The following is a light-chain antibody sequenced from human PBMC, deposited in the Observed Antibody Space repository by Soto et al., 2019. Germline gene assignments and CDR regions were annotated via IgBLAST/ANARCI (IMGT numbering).Light chain of an antibody. CDR2: EVT. J-gene: IGLJ3*02. CDR1: SSDVGDYNY. Sequence: QSALTQPPSVSGSPGQSVTISCTGTSSDVGDYNYVSWYQQHPGKAPTLMIYEVTKRPSGVPDRFSGSKSGNTAFLTVSGLQAEDEAHYYCSSYKGGNNLVFGGGTKVTVL. V-gene: IGLV2-8*01. CDR3: SSYKGGNNLV.